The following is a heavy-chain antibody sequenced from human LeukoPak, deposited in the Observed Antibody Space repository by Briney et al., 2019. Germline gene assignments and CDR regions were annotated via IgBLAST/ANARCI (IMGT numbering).Heavy chain of an antibody. J-gene: IGHJ5*02. CDR3: AREMRPKGYCSGGSCYSEGQNWFDP. Sequence: GGSLRLSCAASGFTFSSYEMNWVRQAPGKGLEWVSYISSSSSTIYYADSVKGRFTISRDNAKNSLYLQMNSLRAEDTAVYYCAREMRPKGYCSGGSCYSEGQNWFDPWGQGTLVTVSS. CDR1: GFTFSSYE. V-gene: IGHV3-48*01. CDR2: ISSSSSTI. D-gene: IGHD2-15*01.